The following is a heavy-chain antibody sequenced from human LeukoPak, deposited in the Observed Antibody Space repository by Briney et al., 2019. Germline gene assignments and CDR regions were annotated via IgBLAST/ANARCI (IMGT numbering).Heavy chain of an antibody. CDR1: GFTFSSYA. Sequence: PGGSLRLSCAASGFTFSSYAMHWVRQAPGKGLGWVAVISYDGSNKYYADSVKGRFTISRDNSKNTLYLQMNSLRAEDTAVYYCAGSVAGTIYFDYWGQGTLVTVSS. D-gene: IGHD6-19*01. CDR2: ISYDGSNK. J-gene: IGHJ4*02. V-gene: IGHV3-30-3*01. CDR3: AGSVAGTIYFDY.